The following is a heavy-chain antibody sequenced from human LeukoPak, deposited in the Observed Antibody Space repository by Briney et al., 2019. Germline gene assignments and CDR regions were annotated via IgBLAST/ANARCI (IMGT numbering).Heavy chain of an antibody. Sequence: PSETLSLTCTVSGGSISGYYWTWTRQPPGKGLEWIGHIYYSGNTNYNPSLKSRVTISVDLSKNQFSLKMNSVTAADTAVYYCAARIVGTTNYFDYWDQGNLVTVSS. V-gene: IGHV4-59*01. CDR3: AARIVGTTNYFDY. CDR2: IYYSGNT. CDR1: GGSISGYY. J-gene: IGHJ4*02. D-gene: IGHD1-26*01.